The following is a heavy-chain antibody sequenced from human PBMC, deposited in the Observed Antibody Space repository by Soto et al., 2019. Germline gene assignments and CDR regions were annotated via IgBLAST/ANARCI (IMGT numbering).Heavy chain of an antibody. Sequence: QVQLVQSGAEVKKPGSSVKVSCKASGGTFSSYAISWVRQAPGQGLEWMGGIIPIFGTANYAQKFQGRVTITADESTSTAYMELSSLRSEDTAVYYCARESSLLCSSTSCYRGSFDYWGQETLFTVS. CDR2: IIPIFGTA. CDR3: ARESSLLCSSTSCYRGSFDY. J-gene: IGHJ4*02. D-gene: IGHD2-2*02. CDR1: GGTFSSYA. V-gene: IGHV1-69*01.